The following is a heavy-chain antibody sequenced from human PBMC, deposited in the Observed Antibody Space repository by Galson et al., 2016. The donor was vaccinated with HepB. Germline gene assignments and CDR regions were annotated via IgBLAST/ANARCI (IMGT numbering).Heavy chain of an antibody. J-gene: IGHJ4*02. CDR1: GFAFGRYA. Sequence: SLRLSCAASGFAFGRYAMSWVRQAPGKGLEWVSAISGDGCSTYYAGSVQGRFTSSRDRSTNTMYLQMNSLRTDDTAVYYCARFTQEWLDRVYYFDYWGQGTLVTVSS. V-gene: IGHV3-23*01. CDR2: ISGDGCST. D-gene: IGHD6-19*01. CDR3: ARFTQEWLDRVYYFDY.